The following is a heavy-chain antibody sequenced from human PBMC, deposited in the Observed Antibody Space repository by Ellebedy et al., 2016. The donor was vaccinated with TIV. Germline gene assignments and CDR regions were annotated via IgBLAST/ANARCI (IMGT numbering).Heavy chain of an antibody. D-gene: IGHD6-19*01. CDR2: IIPIFGTA. V-gene: IGHV1-69*13. CDR1: GGTFSSYA. J-gene: IGHJ4*02. CDR3: AKDYTVAGNGHVDY. Sequence: SVKVSXXASGGTFSSYAISWVRQAPGQGLEWMGGIIPIFGTANYAQKFQGRVTITADESTSTAYMELSSLRSEDTAVYYCAKDYTVAGNGHVDYWGQGTLVTVSS.